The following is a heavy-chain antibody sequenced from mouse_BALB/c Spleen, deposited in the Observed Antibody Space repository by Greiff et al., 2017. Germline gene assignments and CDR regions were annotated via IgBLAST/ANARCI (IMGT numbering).Heavy chain of an antibody. CDR2: ISSGGST. V-gene: IGHV5-6-5*01. CDR3: ARGIMITYAMDY. D-gene: IGHD2-4*01. CDR1: GFTFSSYA. Sequence: EVQRVESGGGLVKPGGSLKLSCAASGFTFSSYAMSWVRQTPEKRLEWVASISSGGSTYYPDSVKGRFTISRDNARNILYLQMSSLRSEDTAMYYCARGIMITYAMDYWGQGTSVTVSS. J-gene: IGHJ4*01.